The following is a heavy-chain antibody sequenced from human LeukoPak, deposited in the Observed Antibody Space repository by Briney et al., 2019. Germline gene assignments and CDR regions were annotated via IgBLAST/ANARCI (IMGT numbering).Heavy chain of an antibody. V-gene: IGHV3-11*04. D-gene: IGHD3-3*01. CDR3: ARRDWVSGAVRAFDI. CDR2: ISNDSVDK. Sequence: PGGSLRLSCVGSGFTFSDYYVSWIRQVPGKGLEWVSYISNDSVDKYYVDSVRGRFTISRDNAKKSMYLQMSGLRVEDTAVYYCARRDWVSGAVRAFDIWGQETMVTVSS. J-gene: IGHJ3*02. CDR1: GFTFSDYY.